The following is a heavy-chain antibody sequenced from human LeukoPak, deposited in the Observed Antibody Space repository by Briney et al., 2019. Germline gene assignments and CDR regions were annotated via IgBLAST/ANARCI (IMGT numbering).Heavy chain of an antibody. J-gene: IGHJ4*02. CDR1: GFTFSRYW. Sequence: PGGSLRLSCAASGFTFSRYWMSWVRQAPGKGLEWVANINKDGSEKYYVDSVKGRFTISRDNAKTSLFLQMNSLRAEDSAVYYCARHLSGVAGYTYGRGIDYWGQGTLVTVSS. V-gene: IGHV3-7*01. D-gene: IGHD5-18*01. CDR2: INKDGSEK. CDR3: ARHLSGVAGYTYGRGIDY.